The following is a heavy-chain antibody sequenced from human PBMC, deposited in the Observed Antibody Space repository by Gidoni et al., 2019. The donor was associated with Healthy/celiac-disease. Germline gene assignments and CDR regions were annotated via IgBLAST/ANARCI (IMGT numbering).Heavy chain of an antibody. V-gene: IGHV4-39*01. D-gene: IGHD3-22*01. CDR1: GGSISSSSYY. CDR3: ARHRPRYCYDSSGEGYFDY. CDR2: IYYSGST. Sequence: QLQLQESGPGLVKPSEPLSLTCTVSGGSISSSSYYWGWIRQPPGKGLEWIGSIYYSGSTYYNPSLKSRVTISVDTSKNQFSLKLSSVTAADTAVYYCARHRPRYCYDSSGEGYFDYWGQGTLVTVSS. J-gene: IGHJ4*02.